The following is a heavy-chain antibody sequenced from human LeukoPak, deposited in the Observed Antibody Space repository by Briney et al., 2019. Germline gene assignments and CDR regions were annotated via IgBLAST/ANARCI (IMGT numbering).Heavy chain of an antibody. CDR1: GGSFSSYY. CDR2: INHSGGT. D-gene: IGHD7-27*01. J-gene: IGHJ4*02. CDR3: AMNWGTGRTLDY. V-gene: IGHV4-34*01. Sequence: PSETLSLTCAVYGGSFSSYYWSWIRHPPGKGLEWIGEINHSGGTNYNPSLKSRVTISVDTSKNQFSLRLSSVTAADTAVYYCAMNWGTGRTLDYWGQGNLVTVSS.